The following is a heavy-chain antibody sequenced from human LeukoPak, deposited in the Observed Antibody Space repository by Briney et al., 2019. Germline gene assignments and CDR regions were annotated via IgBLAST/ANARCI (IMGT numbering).Heavy chain of an antibody. CDR3: ARDLGYSPDY. Sequence: GGSLRLSCAASAFSFSSYGMHWVRQAPGKGLEWVAVIWSDGSIKFYGDSVKGRFTISRDNSKNTLYLQMDSLRAEDTAVYYCARDLGYSPDYWGQGTLVTVS. D-gene: IGHD3-22*01. J-gene: IGHJ4*02. CDR2: IWSDGSIK. CDR1: AFSFSSYG. V-gene: IGHV3-33*01.